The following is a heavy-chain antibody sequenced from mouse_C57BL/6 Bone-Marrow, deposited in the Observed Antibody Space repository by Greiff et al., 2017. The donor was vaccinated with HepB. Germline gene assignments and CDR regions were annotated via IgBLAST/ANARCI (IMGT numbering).Heavy chain of an antibody. CDR1: GYTFTSYW. CDR2: IDPSDSYT. CDR3: AIYYGYDGAY. D-gene: IGHD2-2*01. J-gene: IGHJ3*01. V-gene: IGHV1-69*01. Sequence: QVQLQQPGAELVMPGASVKLSCKASGYTFTSYWMHWVKQRPGQGLEWIGEIDPSDSYTNYNQKFKGKSTLTVDKSSRTAYMQLSSLTSEDSAVYYCAIYYGYDGAYWGQGTLVTVSA.